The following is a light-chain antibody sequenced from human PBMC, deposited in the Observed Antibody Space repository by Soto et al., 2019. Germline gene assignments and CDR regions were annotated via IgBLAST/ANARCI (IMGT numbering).Light chain of an antibody. CDR1: SSDFGNYDY. CDR2: AVT. J-gene: IGLJ1*01. Sequence: QSVLTQPPSGSGSPGQSVTLSCTGTSSDFGNYDYVSWYQQHPGKAPKLLIYAVTKRTSGVPDRFSVSKSGNTASLTVSGLQAEDEADYYCSSYAGSNNYHVFGTGTKVTVL. V-gene: IGLV2-8*01. CDR3: SSYAGSNNYHV.